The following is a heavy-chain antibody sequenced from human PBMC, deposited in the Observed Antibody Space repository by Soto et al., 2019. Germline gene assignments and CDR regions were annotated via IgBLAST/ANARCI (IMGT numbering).Heavy chain of an antibody. CDR1: GGSISSYY. CDR2: IYTSGST. V-gene: IGHV4-4*07. J-gene: IGHJ6*02. D-gene: IGHD6-6*01. CDR3: ARAEYSSSSFYYYYYGMDX. Sequence: ETLSLTCTVSGGSISSYYWSWIRQPAGKGLEWIGRIYTSGSTNYNPSLKSRVTMSVDTSKNQFSLKLSSVTAADTAVYYCARAEYSSSSFYYYYYGMDXWGQGTTVTV.